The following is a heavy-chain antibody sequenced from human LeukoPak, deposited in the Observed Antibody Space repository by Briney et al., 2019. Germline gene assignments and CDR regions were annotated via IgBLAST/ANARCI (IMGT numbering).Heavy chain of an antibody. J-gene: IGHJ4*02. D-gene: IGHD1-14*01. CDR2: INAVDTNT. V-gene: IGHV3-23*01. CDR3: AKQFLETS. Sequence: PGGSLRLSCAASGLTLSSHWMSWVRQAPGKGLEWESTINAVDTNTYYADSVKGRFTVSRENSKNTLYLQMNSLRAEDTAVYYCAKQFLETSWGQGTLVTVSS. CDR1: GLTLSSHW.